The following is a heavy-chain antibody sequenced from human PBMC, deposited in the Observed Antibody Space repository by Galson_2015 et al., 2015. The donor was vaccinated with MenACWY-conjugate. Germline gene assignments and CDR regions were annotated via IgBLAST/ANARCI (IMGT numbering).Heavy chain of an antibody. V-gene: IGHV3-23*01. CDR1: GFTFSSYA. CDR2: IRGSGGST. D-gene: IGHD6-19*01. J-gene: IGHJ4*02. Sequence: SLRLSCAASGFTFSSYAMSWVRQAPGKGLEWVSGIRGSGGSTSYADSVKGRFTISRDNSKNTLYLQMNSLRAEDTAVYYCAKGAQWLTLIDYWGQGTLVTASS. CDR3: AKGAQWLTLIDY.